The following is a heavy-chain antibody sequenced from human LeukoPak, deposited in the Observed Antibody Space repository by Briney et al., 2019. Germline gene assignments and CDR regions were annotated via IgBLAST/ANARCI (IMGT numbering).Heavy chain of an antibody. D-gene: IGHD5-18*01. J-gene: IGHJ4*02. Sequence: PGGSLSLSCAASGFTFSSYSMNWVRQAPGKGLEWLSYVSSSSSVIDYADPVKGRFTISRDNAKNSLYLQMNSLRAEDTAVYYCARARGYSYGYSDYWGQGTLVTVSS. CDR3: ARARGYSYGYSDY. CDR2: VSSSSSVI. V-gene: IGHV3-48*01. CDR1: GFTFSSYS.